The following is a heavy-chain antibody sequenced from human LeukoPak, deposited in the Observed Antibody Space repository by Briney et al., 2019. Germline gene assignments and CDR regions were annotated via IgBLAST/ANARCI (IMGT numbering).Heavy chain of an antibody. V-gene: IGHV1-2*02. CDR3: ASSNIVLMVYAIDY. D-gene: IGHD2-8*01. Sequence: ASVKVSCKASGYTFTGYYMHWVRQAPGHGLEWMGWINPNSGGTNYAQKFQGRVTMTRDTSISTAYMELSRLRSDDTAVYYCASSNIVLMVYAIDYWGQGTLVTVSS. CDR1: GYTFTGYY. CDR2: INPNSGGT. J-gene: IGHJ4*02.